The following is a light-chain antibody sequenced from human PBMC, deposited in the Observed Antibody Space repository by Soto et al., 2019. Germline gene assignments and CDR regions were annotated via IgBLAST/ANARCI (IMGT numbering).Light chain of an antibody. Sequence: QPVLTQPPSASASLGASVTLTCTLSSGYSNYKVDWYQQRPGKGPRFVMRVGTGGIVGSKGDGIPDRFSVLGSGLNRYLTIKNIQEEDESDYHCGADHGSGMVFGGGTKVTVL. V-gene: IGLV9-49*01. CDR1: SGYSNYK. J-gene: IGLJ2*01. CDR2: VGTGGIVG. CDR3: GADHGSGMV.